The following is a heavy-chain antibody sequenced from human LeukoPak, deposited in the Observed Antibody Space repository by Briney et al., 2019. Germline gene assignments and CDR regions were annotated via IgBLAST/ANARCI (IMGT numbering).Heavy chain of an antibody. CDR3: ARGPCSSTSCYIDY. V-gene: IGHV1-69*01. J-gene: IGHJ4*02. D-gene: IGHD2-2*02. CDR1: GGTFSSYA. Sequence: SVKVSCKASGGTFSSYAISWVRQAPGQGLEWMGGIIPIFGTANYAQKLQGRVTITADESTSTAYMELSSLRSEDTAVYYCARGPCSSTSCYIDYWGQGTLLTVSS. CDR2: IIPIFGTA.